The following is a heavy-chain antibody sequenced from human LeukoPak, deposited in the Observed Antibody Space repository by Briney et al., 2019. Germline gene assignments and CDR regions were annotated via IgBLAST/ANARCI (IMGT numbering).Heavy chain of an antibody. J-gene: IGHJ5*02. CDR2: IYSSGST. V-gene: IGHV4-59*08. D-gene: IGHD2-15*01. Sequence: PSETLSLTCSVSGGSINNYYWSWIRRPPGKGLEWIGYIYSSGSTNYNPSLKSRVTISLETSKNQFSLKLSSATAADRAVYFCGRHQLSCNGGSCHPNWFDPWGQGILVTVSS. CDR1: GGSINNYY. CDR3: GRHQLSCNGGSCHPNWFDP.